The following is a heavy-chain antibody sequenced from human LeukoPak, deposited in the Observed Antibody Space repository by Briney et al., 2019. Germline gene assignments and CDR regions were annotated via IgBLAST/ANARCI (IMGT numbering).Heavy chain of an antibody. J-gene: IGHJ4*02. D-gene: IGHD3-9*01. CDR1: GFTFSSYA. Sequence: GRSLRLSCAASGFTFSSYAMHWVRQAPGKGLEWVAVISYDGSNKYYADSVKGRFTISRDNSKNTLYLQMNSLRAEDTAVYYCARDERDILTGYHFFDYWGQETLVTVSS. CDR3: ARDERDILTGYHFFDY. CDR2: ISYDGSNK. V-gene: IGHV3-30-3*01.